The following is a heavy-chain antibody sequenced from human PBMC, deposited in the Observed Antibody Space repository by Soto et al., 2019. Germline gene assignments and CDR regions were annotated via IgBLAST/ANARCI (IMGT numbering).Heavy chain of an antibody. CDR2: INSDGSST. V-gene: IGHV3-74*01. D-gene: IGHD6-19*01. CDR3: VRDSKQWLYDY. Sequence: LRLSCAASGFTFSSYWMQWVRQAPGKGPVWVSRINSDGSSTTYAESVKGRFSVSRDNAKNTLYLQMDSLKTEDTAVYYCVRDSKQWLYDYWGQGTLVTVSS. J-gene: IGHJ4*02. CDR1: GFTFSSYW.